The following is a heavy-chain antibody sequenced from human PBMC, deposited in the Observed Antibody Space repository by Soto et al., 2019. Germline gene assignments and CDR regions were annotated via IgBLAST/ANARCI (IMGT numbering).Heavy chain of an antibody. D-gene: IGHD6-19*01. CDR2: IYSGGST. CDR3: ARSCSSTGWLEAFDI. Sequence: EVQLVESGGGLVQPGGPLNLSSAASGFTVSSNYMRWVRQAPAKGLEWVSIIYSGGSTYYADSVKGRYTISTDNSKNTLYLQMNSLTGQDTGVYYCARSCSSTGWLEAFDIWGRGTMVSVSS. V-gene: IGHV3-53*04. CDR1: GFTVSSNY. J-gene: IGHJ3*02.